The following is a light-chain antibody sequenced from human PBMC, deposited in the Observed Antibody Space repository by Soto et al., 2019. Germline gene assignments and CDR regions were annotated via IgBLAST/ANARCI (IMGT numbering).Light chain of an antibody. CDR2: DVS. Sequence: VLTQPASVSGSPGQSITVSCTGTSSDVGGYNYVSWYQQHPGKAPKLMIYDVSNRPSGVSNRFSGSKSGNTASLTISGLQAEDEADYYCSSYTSSSTLYVFGTGTKVTVL. J-gene: IGLJ1*01. CDR1: SSDVGGYNY. V-gene: IGLV2-14*01. CDR3: SSYTSSSTLYV.